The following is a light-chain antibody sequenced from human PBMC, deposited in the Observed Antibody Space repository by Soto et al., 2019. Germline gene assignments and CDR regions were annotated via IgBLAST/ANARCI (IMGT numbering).Light chain of an antibody. CDR2: DAS. V-gene: IGKV1-5*01. J-gene: IGKJ1*01. CDR3: QQYNTYWT. CDR1: QSISNW. Sequence: DIQVTQSPSTLSASVGDRVTITCRASQSISNWLAWYQQKPGKPPKLLIYDASTLESEVPSRFSGSGSGTEFTLTISSLQPDDFATYYCQQYNTYWTFGQGTKVDIK.